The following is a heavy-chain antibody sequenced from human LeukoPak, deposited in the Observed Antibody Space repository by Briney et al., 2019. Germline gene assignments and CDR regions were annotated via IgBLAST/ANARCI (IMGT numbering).Heavy chain of an antibody. V-gene: IGHV1-69*02. D-gene: IGHD3-22*01. CDR3: ARASYYDSGGYYDDY. J-gene: IGHJ4*02. CDR1: GGTFSSYT. CDR2: IIPILGIA. Sequence: SVKVSCKASGGTFSSYTISWVRQAPGQGLEWMGRIIPILGIANYAQKFQGRVTITADKSTSTAYMELSSLRSEDTAVYYCARASYYDSGGYYDDYWGQGTLVTVSS.